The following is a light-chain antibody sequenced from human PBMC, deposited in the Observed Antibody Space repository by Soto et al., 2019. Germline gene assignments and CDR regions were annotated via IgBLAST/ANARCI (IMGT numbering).Light chain of an antibody. J-gene: IGLJ1*01. Sequence: QSALTQPASVSGSPGQSITISCTGTSGDIGSYNRVSWYQQHPGKAPKLIIYEVTDRPSGVSNRFSGSKSGNTASLTISGLQSEDEAEYYCSSYPHFNTGSCVVGNGTQSTVL. CDR3: SSYPHFNTGSCV. CDR1: SGDIGSYNR. V-gene: IGLV2-14*01. CDR2: EVT.